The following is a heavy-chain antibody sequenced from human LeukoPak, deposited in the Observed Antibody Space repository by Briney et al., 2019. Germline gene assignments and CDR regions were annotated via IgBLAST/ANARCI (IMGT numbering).Heavy chain of an antibody. Sequence: ASVKVSCKASGGTFSSYAISWVRQAPGQGLEWMGRIIPIFGTANYAQKFQGRVTITTDESTSTAYMELSSLRSEDTAVYYCARADIVVVPAAQPYYYYMDVWGKGTTVTVSS. J-gene: IGHJ6*03. CDR2: IIPIFGTA. D-gene: IGHD2-2*01. V-gene: IGHV1-69*05. CDR1: GGTFSSYA. CDR3: ARADIVVVPAAQPYYYYMDV.